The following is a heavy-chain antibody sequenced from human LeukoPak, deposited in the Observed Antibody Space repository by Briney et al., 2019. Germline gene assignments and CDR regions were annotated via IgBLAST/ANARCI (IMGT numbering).Heavy chain of an antibody. Sequence: GASVKVSCKASGYTFTSYGISWVRQAPGQGLEWMGWISVYNGHTNYAQNLQGRVTMTTDTSTSTAYMELRNVRSDDTAVYYCARGHYYDSSVYYYANYYYMDVWGKGTTVTISS. CDR2: ISVYNGHT. V-gene: IGHV1-18*01. CDR1: GYTFTSYG. D-gene: IGHD3-22*01. CDR3: ARGHYYDSSVYYYANYYYMDV. J-gene: IGHJ6*03.